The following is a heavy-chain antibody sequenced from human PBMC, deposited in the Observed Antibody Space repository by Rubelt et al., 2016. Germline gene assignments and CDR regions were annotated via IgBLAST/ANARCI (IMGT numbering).Heavy chain of an antibody. CDR3: ARPPGRRNAYRYYDL. D-gene: IGHD1-1*01. CDR1: GGSISSSY. CDR2: IYYSGST. J-gene: IGHJ2*01. Sequence: QVQLQASGPGLVKPSETLSLPCTVSGGSISSSYWNWIRQPPGQGLEWMGYIYYSGSTNANPPPKSRVPISVAPSKNQCSLKRGSGTAAETAGYYCARPPGRRNAYRYYDLWGRGTLVTVSS. V-gene: IGHV4-59*08.